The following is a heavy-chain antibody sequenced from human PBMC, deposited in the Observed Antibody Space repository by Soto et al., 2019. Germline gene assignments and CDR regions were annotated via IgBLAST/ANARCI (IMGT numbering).Heavy chain of an antibody. V-gene: IGHV1-69*01. J-gene: IGHJ6*02. Sequence: QMHLVQSGAEVKKPGSSVKVSCKASGGSFTYTLSWVRQAPGQGLEWMGGIIPIFGTTNYAQKFQDRVTITADESTKTAYMGLKTLRSQDTAVYYCARLHSHGTYGMDVWGQGTKVTVSS. D-gene: IGHD5-18*01. CDR2: IIPIFGTT. CDR1: GGSFTYT. CDR3: ARLHSHGTYGMDV.